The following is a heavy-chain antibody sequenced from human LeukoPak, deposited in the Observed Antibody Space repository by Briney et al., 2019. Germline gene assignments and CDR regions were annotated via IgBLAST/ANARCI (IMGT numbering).Heavy chain of an antibody. V-gene: IGHV3-30*02. D-gene: IGHD5-24*01. CDR1: GFTFSNFG. Sequence: GGSLRLSWPAAGFTFSNFGMDWARQPPGNGLEWVTFIRYDGTNKYYTDSVKGRFTISRDNSKNTLYLQMNSLRVEDTAIYYCAKVEMSTSPGGIDYWGQGTLVTVSS. J-gene: IGHJ4*02. CDR2: IRYDGTNK. CDR3: AKVEMSTSPGGIDY.